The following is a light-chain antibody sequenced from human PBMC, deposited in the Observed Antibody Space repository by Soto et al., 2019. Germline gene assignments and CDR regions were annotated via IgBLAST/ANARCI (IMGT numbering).Light chain of an antibody. V-gene: IGKV2-30*02. CDR1: QSLVHSDGIAY. CDR3: MQGTHWPWT. CDR2: KVS. Sequence: VLTQSPLSPPVTLGQPASISCRSNQSLVHSDGIAYFSWFQQRPGRSPRRLIYKVSNRDSGVPARFSGSGAGTDFTLKISRVEAEDVGVYYCMQGTHWPWTFGQGTKVDIK. J-gene: IGKJ1*01.